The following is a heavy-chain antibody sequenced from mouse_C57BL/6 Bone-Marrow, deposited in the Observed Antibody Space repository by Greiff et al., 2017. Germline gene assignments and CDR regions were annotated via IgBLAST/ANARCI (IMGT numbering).Heavy chain of an antibody. V-gene: IGHV1-50*01. CDR1: GYTFTSYW. CDR3: ARENYYGSSYWFAY. D-gene: IGHD1-1*01. CDR2: IDPSVSYT. J-gene: IGHJ3*01. Sequence: QVQLQQPGAELVKPGASVKLSCKASGYTFTSYWMQWVNQRPGQGLEWIGEIDPSVSYTNSNQKFKGKATLTVDTSSSTAYMQLSSLTSEDSAVYYCARENYYGSSYWFAYWGQGTLVTVSA.